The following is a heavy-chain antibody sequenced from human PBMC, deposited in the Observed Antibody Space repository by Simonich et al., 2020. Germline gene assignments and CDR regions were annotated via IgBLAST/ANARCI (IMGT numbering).Heavy chain of an antibody. CDR2: IRQDGSEN. CDR3: ACLGTGDAFDI. V-gene: IGHV3-7*01. CDR1: GFTFSRYW. Sequence: EVQLVESGGGLVQPGGSLRLSCAASGFTFSRYWMSWVREAPGKGQVWVANIRQDGSENYYVDSLKGRFTISRDNAKNSLYLQMNSLRAEDTAVYYCACLGTGDAFDIWGQGTMVTVSS. J-gene: IGHJ3*02. D-gene: IGHD3-9*01.